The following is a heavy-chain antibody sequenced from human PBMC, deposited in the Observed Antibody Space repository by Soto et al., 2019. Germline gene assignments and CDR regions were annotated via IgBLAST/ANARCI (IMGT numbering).Heavy chain of an antibody. D-gene: IGHD6-19*01. Sequence: QVQLVESGGGVVQPGTSLRLSCAASGFTLSSFAMHWVRQAPGKGLEWVAVTSSDGSKEYYADSVKGRFTISRDNSKNTLYRQMNSLRADDTAVFYCARAEYTSGWYFMGIDYWGQGTLVTVSS. CDR1: GFTLSSFA. J-gene: IGHJ4*02. CDR3: ARAEYTSGWYFMGIDY. V-gene: IGHV3-30*04. CDR2: TSSDGSKE.